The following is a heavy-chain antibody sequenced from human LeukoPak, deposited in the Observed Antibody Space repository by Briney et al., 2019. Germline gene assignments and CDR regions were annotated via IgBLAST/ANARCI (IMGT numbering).Heavy chain of an antibody. Sequence: SVKVSCKASGGTFSNYAINWLRQAPGQGLDWMGGIIPMFATVNYAQKFQGRVTITTDESTSTAYMELSSLRSEDTAVYYCARESKRYCSSTSCNDYWGQGTLVTVSS. D-gene: IGHD2-2*01. CDR3: ARESKRYCSSTSCNDY. V-gene: IGHV1-69*05. J-gene: IGHJ4*02. CDR2: IIPMFATV. CDR1: GGTFSNYA.